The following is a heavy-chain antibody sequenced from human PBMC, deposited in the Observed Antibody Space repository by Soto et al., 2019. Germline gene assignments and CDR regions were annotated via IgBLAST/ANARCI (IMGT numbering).Heavy chain of an antibody. J-gene: IGHJ4*02. Sequence: QVQLQESGPGLVKPSETLSLTCTVSGGSISSYYWTWIRQPPGKGLEWVGYVYYSGTTYYNPSLQSRVTIRLDTSKNQFSLKVKSVTAADTAIYYCARAGSTWRYFFDYWGQGSLVTVSS. CDR1: GGSISSYY. D-gene: IGHD6-13*01. CDR3: ARAGSTWRYFFDY. V-gene: IGHV4-59*01. CDR2: VYYSGTT.